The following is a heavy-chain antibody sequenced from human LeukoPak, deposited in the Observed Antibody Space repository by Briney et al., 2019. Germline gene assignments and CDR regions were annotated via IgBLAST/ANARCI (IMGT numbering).Heavy chain of an antibody. D-gene: IGHD5-24*01. J-gene: IGHJ4*02. Sequence: SETLSLTCTVSGDSTNNYYWTWIRQPPGKGLEWIGYIYYSGSTNYNPSLKSRVTISVDTSKNQFSLQLSSVTAADTAVYYCARGEMIFDFWGQGTLVTVSS. V-gene: IGHV4-59*01. CDR1: GDSTNNYY. CDR3: ARGEMIFDF. CDR2: IYYSGST.